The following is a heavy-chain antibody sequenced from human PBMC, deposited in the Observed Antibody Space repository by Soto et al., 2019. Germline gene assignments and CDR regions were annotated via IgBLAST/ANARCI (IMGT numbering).Heavy chain of an antibody. CDR3: ARDLSLRFWEWLSVYYYYSGMDV. J-gene: IGHJ6*04. CDR2: INPNSGGT. Sequence: ASVKVSCKASGCTFTGYYMHWVRQAPGQGLEWMGWINPNSGGTNYAQKFQGRVTMTRDTSISTAYMELSRLRSDDTAVYYCARDLSLRFWEWLSVYYYYSGMDVWGKGTTVPVSS. D-gene: IGHD3-3*01. V-gene: IGHV1-2*02. CDR1: GCTFTGYY.